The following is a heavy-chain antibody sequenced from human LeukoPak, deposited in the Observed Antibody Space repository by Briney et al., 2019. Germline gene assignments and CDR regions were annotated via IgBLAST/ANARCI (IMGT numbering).Heavy chain of an antibody. Sequence: GGSLRLSCVASGVTLSNYAMSWARQAPGKGLEWVSGISSSGSGGNTYYADSVKGRFTISRENAKNSVYLQMSSLRAEDTAVYYCVRGGYTYAYDAFDIWGQGTVVTVSS. CDR3: VRGGYTYAYDAFDI. D-gene: IGHD5-18*01. V-gene: IGHV3-23*01. CDR2: ISSSGSGGNT. J-gene: IGHJ3*02. CDR1: GVTLSNYA.